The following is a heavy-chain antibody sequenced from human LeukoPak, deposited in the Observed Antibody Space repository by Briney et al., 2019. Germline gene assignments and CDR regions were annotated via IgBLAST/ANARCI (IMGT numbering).Heavy chain of an antibody. V-gene: IGHV4-59*02. Sequence: SETLPLTCTVSGGSVSSYYWSWIRQPPGKGLEYIGYFHYSGITNYNPSLKSRVTVSVDTSKNHISLKLSSVTAADTAVYYCASVLYGANGFDYWGQGILVTVSA. CDR3: ASVLYGANGFDY. D-gene: IGHD4/OR15-4a*01. J-gene: IGHJ4*02. CDR1: GGSVSSYY. CDR2: FHYSGIT.